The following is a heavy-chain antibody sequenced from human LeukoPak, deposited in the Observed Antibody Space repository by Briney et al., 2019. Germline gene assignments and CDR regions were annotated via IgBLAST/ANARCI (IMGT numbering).Heavy chain of an antibody. CDR1: GFTFSKSG. Sequence: GTSLRLSCATYGFTFSKSGVQSVRQAPGKGLEWVELIWHGQKKEYYAECVSGRFTISRDNSKRTLDVQMRRLRAEDTSVYYCTRADKGSGSYAFHIWGQGTRVTVSS. CDR2: IWHGQKKE. CDR3: TRADKGSGSYAFHI. J-gene: IGHJ3*02. D-gene: IGHD3-10*01. V-gene: IGHV3-33*08.